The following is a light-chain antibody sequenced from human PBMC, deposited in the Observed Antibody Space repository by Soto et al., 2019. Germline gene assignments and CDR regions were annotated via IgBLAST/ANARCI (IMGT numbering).Light chain of an antibody. J-gene: IGLJ2*01. CDR3: QAWDSSTYVA. V-gene: IGLV3-1*01. Sequence: SYELTQPPSVSVSPGQTASITCPGDKLGDKYACWYQQKPGQSPVLVIYQDSKRPSGIPERFSGSNSGNTATLTISGTQAMDEADYYCQAWDSSTYVAFGGGTKLTVL. CDR2: QDS. CDR1: KLGDKY.